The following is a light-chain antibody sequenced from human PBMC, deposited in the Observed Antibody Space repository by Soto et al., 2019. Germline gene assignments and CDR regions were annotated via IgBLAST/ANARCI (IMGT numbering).Light chain of an antibody. CDR1: ESVSSN. CDR3: QQYGSSPST. CDR2: GAS. Sequence: EVVMTQSPATLSVSPGERATLSCRASESVSSNLAWYQQRPGQPPRLLIYGASTRPAGIPARFSGSGSGTDFTLTISGLEPEDFAVYYCQQYGSSPSTFGQGTKVDIK. J-gene: IGKJ1*01. V-gene: IGKV3-15*01.